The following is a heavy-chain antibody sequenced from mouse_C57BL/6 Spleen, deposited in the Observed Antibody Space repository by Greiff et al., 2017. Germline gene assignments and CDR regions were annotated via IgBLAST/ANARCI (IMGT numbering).Heavy chain of an antibody. CDR2: IRNKANGYTT. V-gene: IGHV7-4*01. CDR1: GFTFTDYY. J-gene: IGHJ4*01. CDR3: VVIYDGYYGAMDY. D-gene: IGHD2-3*01. Sequence: EVQRVESGGGLVQPGASLRLSCAASGFTFTDYYMSWVRQPPGKAPEWLALIRNKANGYTTEYTASVKGRFTISRDNSQNILYLQMNTLRAEDSATYYCVVIYDGYYGAMDYWGQGTSVTVSS.